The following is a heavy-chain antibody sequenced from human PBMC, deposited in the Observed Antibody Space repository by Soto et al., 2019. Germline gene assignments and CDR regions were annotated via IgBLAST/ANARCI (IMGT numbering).Heavy chain of an antibody. V-gene: IGHV3-11*06. CDR2: ISPKGTYR. D-gene: IGHD2-21*01. CDR1: GFTFSDYY. Sequence: QVQLVESGGGLVQPGGSLRLSCATSGFTFSDYYMNWIRQAPGKGLEFVSYISPKGTYRTYADSVKGRFTISRDNAKNALEPPVNSLRAEETAVYYCSRGGGGGPFDLWGKGTFVTVPS. CDR3: SRGGGGGPFDL. J-gene: IGHJ5*02.